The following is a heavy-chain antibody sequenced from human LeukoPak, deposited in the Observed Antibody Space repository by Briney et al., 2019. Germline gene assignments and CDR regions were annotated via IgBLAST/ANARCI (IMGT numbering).Heavy chain of an antibody. Sequence: GGSLRLSCAASGFTFSSYRMNWVRQAPGKGLEWVSSISSSSSYIYYADSVKGRFTISRDNSKNTLYLQMNSLRAEDTAVYYCAKSQYSSGWYPTSYYYYYMDVWGKGTTVTISS. CDR3: AKSQYSSGWYPTSYYYYYMDV. V-gene: IGHV3-21*01. D-gene: IGHD6-19*01. CDR2: ISSSSSYI. CDR1: GFTFSSYR. J-gene: IGHJ6*03.